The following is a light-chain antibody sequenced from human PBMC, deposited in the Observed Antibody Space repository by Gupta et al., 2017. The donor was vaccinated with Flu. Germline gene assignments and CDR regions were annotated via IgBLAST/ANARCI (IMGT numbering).Light chain of an antibody. CDR1: QSVSSNY. CDR2: GVS. CDR3: QQESSSPLT. J-gene: IGKJ4*01. V-gene: IGKV3-20*01. Sequence: EIVLTHSPVTLSLSPGERVTLSCRASQSVSSNYLDWYQQKPGQAPRLLIYGVSSRATGLPDRFSGSGSGTDFTLTISRLEPEDFAVYYCQQESSSPLTFGGGTKVEIK.